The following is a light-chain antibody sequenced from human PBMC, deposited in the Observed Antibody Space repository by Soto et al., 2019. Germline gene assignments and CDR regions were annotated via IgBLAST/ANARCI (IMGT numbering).Light chain of an antibody. CDR1: QSVSSY. V-gene: IGKV3-11*01. Sequence: EIVLTQSPATLSLSPGERATLSCRASQSVSSYLAWYQQKPGQAPRLLIYDASNRATGIPARFSGRGSGPDFTLTISSLEPEDFAVYYCQQRGNWPYTFGQGTKLEIK. CDR2: DAS. J-gene: IGKJ2*01. CDR3: QQRGNWPYT.